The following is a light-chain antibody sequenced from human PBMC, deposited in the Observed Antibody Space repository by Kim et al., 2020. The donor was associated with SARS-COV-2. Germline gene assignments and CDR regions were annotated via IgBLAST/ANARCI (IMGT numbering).Light chain of an antibody. CDR1: QTIGNS. J-gene: IGKJ5*01. Sequence: VSPGERATLSCRASQTIGNSLAWYQQRPGQAPRLLLCGASTRATGIPARFSGSGSGTEFTLTISSLQSEDIAVYYCQQYDNWSITFGQGTRLEIK. V-gene: IGKV3-15*01. CDR3: QQYDNWSIT. CDR2: GAS.